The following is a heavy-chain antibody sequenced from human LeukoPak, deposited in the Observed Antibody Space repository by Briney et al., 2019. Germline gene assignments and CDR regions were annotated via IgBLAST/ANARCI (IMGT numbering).Heavy chain of an antibody. V-gene: IGHV4-59*11. Sequence: PSETLSLTCTVSGGSISSHYWSWIRQPPGKGLEWIGYIYYSGSTNYNPSLKSRVTISVDTSKNQFSLKLSSVTAADTAVYYCARVQVVVVPAAIPVLGAFDIWGLGTMVTVSS. CDR3: ARVQVVVVPAAIPVLGAFDI. J-gene: IGHJ3*02. D-gene: IGHD2-2*02. CDR2: IYYSGST. CDR1: GGSISSHY.